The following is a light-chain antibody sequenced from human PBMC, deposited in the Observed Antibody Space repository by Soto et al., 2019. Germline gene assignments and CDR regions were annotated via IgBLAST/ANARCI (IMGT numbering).Light chain of an antibody. CDR2: KAS. Sequence: DIQMTQSPSTLSASVGDRVTITCRASQSISSWLAWYQQKPGKAPKLLIYKASSLESGVPSRFTGSGSGTEFTPTISSLQPDDFATYYCQQYNSYSWTFGQGTNVDIK. J-gene: IGKJ1*01. V-gene: IGKV1-5*03. CDR3: QQYNSYSWT. CDR1: QSISSW.